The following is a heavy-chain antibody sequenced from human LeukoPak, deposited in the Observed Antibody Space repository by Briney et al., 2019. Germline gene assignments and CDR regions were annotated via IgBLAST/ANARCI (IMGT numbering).Heavy chain of an antibody. Sequence: PGGSLRLSCTASGFTFGDYAMSWVRQAPGKGLEWVGFIRSEAYGGTTEYAASVKGRFTISRDDSKSIAYLQMNSLKTEDTAVYYCTRDPGYCSSTSCHNWFDPWGQGTLVTVSS. J-gene: IGHJ5*02. CDR2: IRSEAYGGTT. CDR3: TRDPGYCSSTSCHNWFDP. D-gene: IGHD2-2*03. CDR1: GFTFGDYA. V-gene: IGHV3-49*04.